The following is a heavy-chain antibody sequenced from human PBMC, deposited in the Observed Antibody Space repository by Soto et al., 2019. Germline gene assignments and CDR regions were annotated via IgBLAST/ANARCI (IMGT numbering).Heavy chain of an antibody. CDR2: IYYSGST. V-gene: IGHV4-61*01. Sequence: LSLTCTVSGGSVSSGSYYWSWIRQPPGKGLEWIGYIYYSGSTNYNPSLKSRVTISVDTSKNQFSLKLSSVTAADTAVYYCAREGDSGSSSWINWFDPWGQGTLVTVSS. CDR3: AREGDSGSSSWINWFDP. D-gene: IGHD6-13*01. CDR1: GGSVSSGSYY. J-gene: IGHJ5*02.